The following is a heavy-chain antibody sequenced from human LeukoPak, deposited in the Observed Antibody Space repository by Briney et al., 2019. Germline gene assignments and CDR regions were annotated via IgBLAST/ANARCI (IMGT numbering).Heavy chain of an antibody. J-gene: IGHJ5*02. V-gene: IGHV1-69*04. CDR3: ARAAITGTSEVDP. Sequence: SVKVSCKASGGTFGSYAISWVRQAPGQGLEWMGRIIPILGIANYAQKFQGRVTITADKSTSTAYMELSSLRSEDTAVYYCARAAITGTSEVDPWGQGTLVTVSS. D-gene: IGHD1-7*01. CDR1: GGTFGSYA. CDR2: IIPILGIA.